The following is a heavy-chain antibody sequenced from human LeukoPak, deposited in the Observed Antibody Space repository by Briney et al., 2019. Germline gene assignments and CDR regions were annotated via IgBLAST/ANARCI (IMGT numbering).Heavy chain of an antibody. CDR2: IKQDGSEK. V-gene: IGHV3-7*01. Sequence: PGGSLRLSSAASGFTFSSYWMSWVRQAPGKGLEWVANIKQDGSEKYYVDSVKGRFTISRDNAKNSLYLQMNSLRAEDTAVYYCAREGGHYDILTGGDYWGQGTLVTVSS. J-gene: IGHJ4*02. CDR3: AREGGHYDILTGGDY. D-gene: IGHD3-9*01. CDR1: GFTFSSYW.